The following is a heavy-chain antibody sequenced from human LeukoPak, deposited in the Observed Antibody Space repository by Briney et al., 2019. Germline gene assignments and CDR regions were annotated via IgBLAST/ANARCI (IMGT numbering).Heavy chain of an antibody. CDR3: ARVLSGSWDWFDP. J-gene: IGHJ5*02. Sequence: QAGGSLRLSCAASGFTFSRYWIHWVRHAPGKGREWVSRNPDGSTTTYADSVKGRFTISRDNAKNTVYLQMNSLRAEDTAVYYCARVLSGSWDWFDPWGQGTLVTVSS. CDR2: NPDGSTT. CDR1: GFTFSRYW. D-gene: IGHD3-22*01. V-gene: IGHV3-74*01.